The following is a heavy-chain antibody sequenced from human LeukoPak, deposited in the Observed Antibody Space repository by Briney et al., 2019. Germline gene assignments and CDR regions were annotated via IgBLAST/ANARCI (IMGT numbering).Heavy chain of an antibody. J-gene: IGHJ4*02. CDR3: ARGQHGGTFGGVIVHVSGFDY. Sequence: QTGGSLRLSCAASTFTFSNFWVSWVRQVAGKGLEWVATIKQDVSEKYYVDSVKGRFTISRDDAKNSLYLQMNSLRAEDTAVYYCARGQHGGTFGGVIVHVSGFDYWGQGTLVTVSS. V-gene: IGHV3-7*01. D-gene: IGHD3-16*02. CDR2: IKQDVSEK. CDR1: TFTFSNFW.